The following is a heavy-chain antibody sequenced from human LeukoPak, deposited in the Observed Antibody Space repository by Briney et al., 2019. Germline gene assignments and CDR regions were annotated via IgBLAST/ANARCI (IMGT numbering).Heavy chain of an antibody. CDR1: GYTFTSYV. J-gene: IGHJ4*02. D-gene: IGHD6-19*01. V-gene: IGHV1-18*01. CDR3: ATVRHRRGWYFSIRSLYFDY. CDR2: ISAYNGDT. Sequence: ASGKVSCKPSGYTFTSYVISWVRQAPGQGREWMGWISAYNGDTNYAQKLQGRVTMTTETSTSTAYMELRRLRSDATGVYYCATVRHRRGWYFSIRSLYFDYWGQGSLVT.